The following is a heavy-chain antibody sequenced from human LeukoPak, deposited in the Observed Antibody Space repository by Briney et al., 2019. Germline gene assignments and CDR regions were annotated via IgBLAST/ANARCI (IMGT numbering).Heavy chain of an antibody. CDR3: AGRGGLTIFGVVMEYYFDY. CDR2: INHSGST. Sequence: SETLSLTCAVYGGSFSGYYWSWIRQPPGKGLEWIGEINHSGSTNYNPSLESRVTISVDTSKNQFSLKLSSVTAADTAVYYCAGRGGLTIFGVVMEYYFDYWGQGTLVTVSS. D-gene: IGHD3-3*01. CDR1: GGSFSGYY. J-gene: IGHJ4*02. V-gene: IGHV4-34*01.